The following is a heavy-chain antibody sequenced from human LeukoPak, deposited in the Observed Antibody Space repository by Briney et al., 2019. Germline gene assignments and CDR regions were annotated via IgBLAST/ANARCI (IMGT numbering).Heavy chain of an antibody. CDR1: GVSFSGYY. Sequence: SETLSLTCAVYGVSFSGYYWSWIRQPPGKGLEWVGEINHSGSTNYNPSLKIPVTISVDTSKNQFSLKLSSVTAADTAVYYCASLAVGVPSDAFDIWGQGTMVTVSS. CDR2: INHSGST. J-gene: IGHJ3*02. CDR3: ASLAVGVPSDAFDI. V-gene: IGHV4-34*01. D-gene: IGHD6-19*01.